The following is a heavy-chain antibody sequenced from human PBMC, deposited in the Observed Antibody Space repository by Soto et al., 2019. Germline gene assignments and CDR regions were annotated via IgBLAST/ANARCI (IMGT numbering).Heavy chain of an antibody. J-gene: IGHJ6*03. V-gene: IGHV1-8*01. D-gene: IGHD2-2*01. CDR1: GYTFTSYD. Sequence: ASVKVSCKASGYTFTSYDINWVRQATGQGLEWMGWMNPNSGNTGYAQKFQGRVTMTRNTSISTAYMELSSLTSEDTAVYYCAVHLDCSSTSCYVDYYYYYMDVWGKGTTVTVSS. CDR3: AVHLDCSSTSCYVDYYYYYMDV. CDR2: MNPNSGNT.